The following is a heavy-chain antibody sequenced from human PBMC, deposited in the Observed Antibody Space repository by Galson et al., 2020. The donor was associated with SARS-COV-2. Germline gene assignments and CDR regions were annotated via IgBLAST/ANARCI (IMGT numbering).Heavy chain of an antibody. V-gene: IGHV1-3*01. CDR3: ARDPHGFWSGYDVVTAAIGPYYYYYGMDV. J-gene: IGHJ6*04. CDR1: GYTFTSYA. Sequence: ASVKVSCKASGYTFTSYAMHWVRQAPGQRLEWMGWINAGNGNTKYSQKFQGRVTITRDTSASTAYMELSSLRSEDTAVYYCARDPHGFWSGYDVVTAAIGPYYYYYGMDVWGKGTTVTVSS. D-gene: IGHD3-3*01. CDR2: INAGNGNT.